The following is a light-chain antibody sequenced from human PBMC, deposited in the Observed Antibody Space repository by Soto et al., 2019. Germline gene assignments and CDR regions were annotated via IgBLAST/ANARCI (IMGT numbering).Light chain of an antibody. CDR1: QSVSSY. J-gene: IGKJ4*01. Sequence: EIVLTQSPATLSLSPGERATLSCRATQSVSSYLAWYQQKPGQAPRLLIYDAPNRATGIPARFSGSGSGTDFPLTISILEPEDFAVYYCQQRSNWPLSFGGGTKVEIK. V-gene: IGKV3-11*01. CDR2: DAP. CDR3: QQRSNWPLS.